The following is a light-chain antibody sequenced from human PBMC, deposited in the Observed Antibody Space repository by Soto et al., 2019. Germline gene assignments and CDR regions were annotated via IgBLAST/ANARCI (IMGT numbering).Light chain of an antibody. V-gene: IGKV4-1*01. CDR2: WAS. CDR3: QQCYSPPYT. CDR1: LSILYSSNNQNY. J-gene: IGKJ2*01. Sequence: DIVMTQSPDSLAVSLGERATINCRSSLSILYSSNNQNYLAWYQHKPGQPPKLLIYWASTRASGVPDRFSGSGSGTDFTLTISSLQAEDVAVYYCQQCYSPPYTFGQGTKLGIK.